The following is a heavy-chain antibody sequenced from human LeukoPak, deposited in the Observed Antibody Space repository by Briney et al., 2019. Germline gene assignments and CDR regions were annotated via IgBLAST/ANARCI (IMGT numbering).Heavy chain of an antibody. CDR1: GGSISSYY. Sequence: SETLSLTCTVSGGSISSYYWSWIRQPPGKGLEWIGHIYYSGSTNYNPSLKSRVTISVDTSKNQFSLKLSSVTAADTAVYYCAREGDGTGWCFDYWGQGTLVTVSS. CDR3: AREGDGTGWCFDY. D-gene: IGHD6-19*01. V-gene: IGHV4-59*01. CDR2: IYYSGST. J-gene: IGHJ4*02.